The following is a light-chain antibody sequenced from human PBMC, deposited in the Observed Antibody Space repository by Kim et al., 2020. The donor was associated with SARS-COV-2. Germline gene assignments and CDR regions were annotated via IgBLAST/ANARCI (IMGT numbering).Light chain of an antibody. CDR1: SSDVGSYNL. V-gene: IGLV2-23*02. CDR2: DVS. CDR3: CSYAGSSSILDV. J-gene: IGLJ1*01. Sequence: QSALTQPASVSGSPGQSITISCTGTSSDVGSYNLVSWYQQHPGKAPKLMIYDVSKRPSGVSNRFSGSKSGNTASLTISGLQAEDEADYYCCSYAGSSSILDVFGTGTKVTVL.